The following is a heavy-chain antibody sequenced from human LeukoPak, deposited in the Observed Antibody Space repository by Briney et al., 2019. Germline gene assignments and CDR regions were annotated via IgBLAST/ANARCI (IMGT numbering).Heavy chain of an antibody. CDR3: VRGMGVSMLYYFDY. D-gene: IGHD3-10*01. V-gene: IGHV3-66*02. CDR2: IYSDGST. Sequence: GGSLRLSCGASGLSVSSNYLSWVRQAPGKGLEWVSVIYSDGSTYYADSVKGRFTISRDNSKNTLYLQMNSLRVEDTAVYYCVRGMGVSMLYYFDYWGQGTLVTVSS. CDR1: GLSVSSNY. J-gene: IGHJ4*02.